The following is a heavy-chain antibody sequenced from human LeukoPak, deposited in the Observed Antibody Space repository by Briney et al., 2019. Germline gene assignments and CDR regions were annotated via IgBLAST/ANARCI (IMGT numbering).Heavy chain of an antibody. Sequence: GGSLRLSCAASGFTFDDYAMHWVRQAPGKGLEWVSGISWNSGSIGYADSVKGRFTISRDNAKNSLYLQMNSLRAEDTALYYCAKLAGSGSYRDFDHWGQGTLVTVSS. CDR2: ISWNSGSI. J-gene: IGHJ4*02. CDR3: AKLAGSGSYRDFDH. V-gene: IGHV3-9*01. D-gene: IGHD3-10*01. CDR1: GFTFDDYA.